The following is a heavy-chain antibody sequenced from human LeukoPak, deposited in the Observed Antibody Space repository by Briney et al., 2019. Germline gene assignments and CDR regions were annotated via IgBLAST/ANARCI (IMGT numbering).Heavy chain of an antibody. D-gene: IGHD6-13*01. V-gene: IGHV3-7*01. CDR2: IKQDGSEK. Sequence: GGSLRLSCAASGFTFSSYRMSWVRQAPGKGLEWVANIKQDGSEKYYVDSVKGRFTISRDNAKNSLYLQMNSLRAEDTAVYYCAREIAAAFYYYMDVWGKGTTVTVSS. J-gene: IGHJ6*03. CDR1: GFTFSSYR. CDR3: AREIAAAFYYYMDV.